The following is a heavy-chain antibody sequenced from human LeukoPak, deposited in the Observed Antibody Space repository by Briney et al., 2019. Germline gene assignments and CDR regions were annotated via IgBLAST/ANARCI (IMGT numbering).Heavy chain of an antibody. J-gene: IGHJ4*02. Sequence: GGSLRLSCAASGFTFSTYWMHWVRRAPGKGLVWVSHINSDGSSTSYADSVKGRFTISRDNAKNTLYLQMNSLRADDTAVYYCARTRRNYDFDYWGQGTLVTVSS. CDR1: GFTFSTYW. V-gene: IGHV3-74*01. CDR2: INSDGSST. CDR3: ARTRRNYDFDY. D-gene: IGHD1-7*01.